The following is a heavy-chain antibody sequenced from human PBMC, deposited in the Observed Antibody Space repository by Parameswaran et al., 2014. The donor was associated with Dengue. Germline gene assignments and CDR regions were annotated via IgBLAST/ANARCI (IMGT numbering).Heavy chain of an antibody. CDR2: ISTSGGTI. D-gene: IGHD3-16*01. V-gene: IGHV3-48*03. CDR3: ARGDGGYYYGMDV. Sequence: WIRQPPGKGLDGVSYISTSGGTIKYADSVKGRLTISRDNAKNSLYLQMSSLRAEDTAIYYCARGDGGYYYGMDVWGQGTTVTVSS. J-gene: IGHJ6*02.